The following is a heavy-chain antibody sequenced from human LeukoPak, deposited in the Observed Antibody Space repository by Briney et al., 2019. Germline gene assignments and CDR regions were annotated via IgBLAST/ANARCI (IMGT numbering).Heavy chain of an antibody. D-gene: IGHD3-10*01. CDR3: AKDLMRDRWFGES. J-gene: IGHJ5*02. CDR2: IYSDNT. V-gene: IGHV3-66*03. CDR1: GFTVSSNS. Sequence: GGSLRLSCTVSGFTVSSNSMSWVRQAPGKGLEWVSFIYSDNTHYSDSVKGRFTISRDTSRNTLYLQMNSLRAEDTAVYYCAKDLMRDRWFGESWGQGTLVTVSS.